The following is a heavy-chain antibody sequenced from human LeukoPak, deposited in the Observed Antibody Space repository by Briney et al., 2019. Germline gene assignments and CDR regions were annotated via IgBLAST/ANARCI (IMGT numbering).Heavy chain of an antibody. Sequence: ASVKVSCKASGYTFTSYGISWVRQAPGQGLEWMGWISAYNGNTNYAQKLQGRVTMTTDTSTSTAYMELRSLRSDDTAVYYCARDWAYYDSSGYHSNVNWFDPWGQGTLVTVSS. D-gene: IGHD3-22*01. CDR2: ISAYNGNT. V-gene: IGHV1-18*01. CDR3: ARDWAYYDSSGYHSNVNWFDP. J-gene: IGHJ5*02. CDR1: GYTFTSYG.